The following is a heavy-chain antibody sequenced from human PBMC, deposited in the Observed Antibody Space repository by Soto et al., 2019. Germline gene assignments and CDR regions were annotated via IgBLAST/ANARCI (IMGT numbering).Heavy chain of an antibody. CDR1: GYTFTSYG. Sequence: GASVKVSCKASGYTFTSYGISWVRQAPGQGLEWMGWISAYNGNTNYAQKLQGRVTMTTDTSTSTAYMEPRSLRSDDTAVYYCARDQGLYSSGWYRAWFEPWGQGTLVTVSS. V-gene: IGHV1-18*01. J-gene: IGHJ5*02. CDR2: ISAYNGNT. CDR3: ARDQGLYSSGWYRAWFEP. D-gene: IGHD6-19*01.